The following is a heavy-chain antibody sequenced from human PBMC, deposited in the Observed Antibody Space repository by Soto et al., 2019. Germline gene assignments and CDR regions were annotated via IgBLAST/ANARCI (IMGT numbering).Heavy chain of an antibody. Sequence: QVQLVQSGAEVKKPGSSVKVSCKASGGTFSSYAISWVRQAPGQGLEWMGGIIPIFGTATYAQKFQGRVTITADESTSTAYMELSSLRSEDTAVYYCASSATAAPSGYYYGMDVWGQGTTVTVSS. CDR1: GGTFSSYA. V-gene: IGHV1-69*01. D-gene: IGHD6-13*01. CDR2: IIPIFGTA. J-gene: IGHJ6*02. CDR3: ASSATAAPSGYYYGMDV.